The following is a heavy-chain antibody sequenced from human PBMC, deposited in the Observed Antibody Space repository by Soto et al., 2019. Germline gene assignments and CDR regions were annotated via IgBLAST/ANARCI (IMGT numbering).Heavy chain of an antibody. CDR3: ASWARADGYSSSSYWYFDL. J-gene: IGHJ2*01. V-gene: IGHV1-69*12. CDR2: IIPIFGTA. Sequence: QVQLVQSGAEVKKPGSSVKVSCKASGGTFSSYAISWVRQAPGQGLEWMGGIIPIFGTANYAQKFQGRVTITAAETTSSAYRELSSLRSGDTAVYYGASWARADGYSSSSYWYFDLWGRGTLVTVSS. D-gene: IGHD6-6*01. CDR1: GGTFSSYA.